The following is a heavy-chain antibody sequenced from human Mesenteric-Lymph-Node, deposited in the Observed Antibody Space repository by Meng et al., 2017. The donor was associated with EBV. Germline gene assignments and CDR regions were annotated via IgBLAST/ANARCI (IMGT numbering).Heavy chain of an antibody. J-gene: IGHJ4*02. CDR2: FYYSENT. CDR1: GGSISSSSYY. CDR3: ARRPWSLYYYFDY. Sequence: QVPLAGSGPGMVKPLETLSLTCTVSGGSISSSSYYWGWIRQPPGKGLEWIGDFYYSENTYYNPSLKSRVTISVDTSKNQFSLKLSSVTAADTAVYYCARRPWSLYYYFDYWGPGTLVTVSS. D-gene: IGHD1-26*01. V-gene: IGHV4-39*07.